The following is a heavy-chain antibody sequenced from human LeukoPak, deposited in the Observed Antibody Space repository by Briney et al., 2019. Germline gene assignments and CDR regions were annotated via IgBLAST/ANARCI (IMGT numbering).Heavy chain of an antibody. Sequence: GGSLRLSCAASGFTFSSYAMSWVRQAPGKGLEWVSAISGSGGSTYYADSVKGRFTISRDNSKNTLYLQMNSLRAEDTAVYYCAKGPDFSSGYPRDYWGQGTLVTVSS. V-gene: IGHV3-23*01. CDR1: GFTFSSYA. CDR3: AKGPDFSSGYPRDY. J-gene: IGHJ4*02. CDR2: ISGSGGST. D-gene: IGHD3-3*01.